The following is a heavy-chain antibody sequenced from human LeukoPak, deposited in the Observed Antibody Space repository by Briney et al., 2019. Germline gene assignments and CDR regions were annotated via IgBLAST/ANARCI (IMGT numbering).Heavy chain of an antibody. CDR2: ISGSGGST. Sequence: GGSLRLSCAASGFTFSSYAMSWVRQAPGKGLEWVSAISGSGGSTYYADSVKGRFTISRDNSKNTLYLQMNSLRAEDTAVYYCAKGVGNYYDSSGSDYWGQGTLVTVSS. D-gene: IGHD3-22*01. J-gene: IGHJ4*02. CDR1: GFTFSSYA. V-gene: IGHV3-23*01. CDR3: AKGVGNYYDSSGSDY.